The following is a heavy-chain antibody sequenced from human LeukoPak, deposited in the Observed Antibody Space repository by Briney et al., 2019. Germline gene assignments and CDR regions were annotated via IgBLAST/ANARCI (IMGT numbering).Heavy chain of an antibody. D-gene: IGHD2-15*01. CDR1: GFTFSSDG. CDR2: IWYDGSNK. V-gene: IGHV3-33*06. Sequence: PGGSLRLSCAASGFTFSSDGMHWVRQAPGKGLEWVAVIWYDGSNKYYADSVKGRFTISRDNSKNTLYLQMNSLGAEDTAVYYCAKGHRYCTSGNCNSAVDYWGQGTLVTVSS. CDR3: AKGHRYCTSGNCNSAVDY. J-gene: IGHJ4*02.